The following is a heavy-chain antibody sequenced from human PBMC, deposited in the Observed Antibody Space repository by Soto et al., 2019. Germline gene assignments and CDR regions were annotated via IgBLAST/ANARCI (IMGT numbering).Heavy chain of an antibody. V-gene: IGHV1-2*02. Sequence: GASVKVSCKASAYTFTGYYIHWVRRAPAEGLEWMGWVNPHSGGIQYAQKFPGRVTMARDTSISTAFMVLSRLRSYDTAIYYWARGGRGDMIPFWGVIGDAFDIWGQGTMVTVSS. CDR1: AYTFTGYY. J-gene: IGHJ3*02. CDR3: ARGGRGDMIPFWGVIGDAFDI. CDR2: VNPHSGGI. D-gene: IGHD3-16*02.